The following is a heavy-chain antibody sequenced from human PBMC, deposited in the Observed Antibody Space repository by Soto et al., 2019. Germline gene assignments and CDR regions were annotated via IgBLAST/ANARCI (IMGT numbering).Heavy chain of an antibody. CDR3: ARAPSSSGLIFDY. V-gene: IGHV4-31*03. CDR1: GASISSGGYY. J-gene: IGHJ4*02. Sequence: SETLSLTCTVSGASISSGGYYWSWIRQHPGKGLEWIGYIYYSGSTYYNPSLKSRVTISVDTSKNQFSLKLSSVTAADTAVYYCARAPSSSGLIFDYWGQGTLVTVSS. D-gene: IGHD6-6*01. CDR2: IYYSGST.